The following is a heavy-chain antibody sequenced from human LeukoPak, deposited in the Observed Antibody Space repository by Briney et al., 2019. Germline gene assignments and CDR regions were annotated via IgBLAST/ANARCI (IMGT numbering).Heavy chain of an antibody. J-gene: IGHJ4*02. CDR3: AREQILGYCSGGSCYGSPGGVDY. CDR2: INPNSGGT. D-gene: IGHD2-15*01. CDR1: GYTFTGYY. V-gene: IGHV1-2*02. Sequence: ASVKVSCKASGYTFTGYYMHWVRQAPGQGLAWMGWINPNSGGTNYAQKFQGRVTMTRDTSISTAYMELSRLRSDDTAVYYCAREQILGYCSGGSCYGSPGGVDYWGQGTLVTVSS.